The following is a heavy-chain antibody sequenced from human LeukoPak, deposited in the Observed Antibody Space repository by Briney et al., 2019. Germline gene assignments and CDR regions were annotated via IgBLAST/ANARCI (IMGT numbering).Heavy chain of an antibody. CDR1: GFTFSSYW. CDR3: ARGGGYYYDSSGYSD. CDR2: INSDGGST. V-gene: IGHV3-74*01. J-gene: IGHJ4*02. D-gene: IGHD3-22*01. Sequence: LPGGSLRLSCAASGFTFSSYWMHWVRQAPGKGLVWVSRINSDGGSTSYADSVKGRFTISRDNAKNTLYLQMNSLRAEDTAVYYCARGGGYYYDSSGYSDWGQGTLVTVSS.